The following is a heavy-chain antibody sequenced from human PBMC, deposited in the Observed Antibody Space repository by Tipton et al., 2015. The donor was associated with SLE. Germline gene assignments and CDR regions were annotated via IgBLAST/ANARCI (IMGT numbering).Heavy chain of an antibody. V-gene: IGHV4-39*07. CDR1: GGSISSSSYY. Sequence: TLSLTCTVSGGSISSSSYYWGWIRQPPGKGLEWIGEIYHSGSTNYNPSLKSRVTISVDKSKNQFSLKLSSVTAADTAVYYCARDSPDYYGSGSYYSWAFDIWGQGTMVTVSS. CDR3: ARDSPDYYGSGSYYSWAFDI. D-gene: IGHD3-10*01. CDR2: IYHSGST. J-gene: IGHJ3*02.